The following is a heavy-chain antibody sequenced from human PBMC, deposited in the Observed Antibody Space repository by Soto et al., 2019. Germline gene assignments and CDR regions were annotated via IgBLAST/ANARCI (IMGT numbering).Heavy chain of an antibody. CDR1: GYSFTSYW. J-gene: IGHJ5*02. V-gene: IGHV5-51*01. D-gene: IGHD3-10*02. CDR2: IYPGDSDT. CDR3: ARQPRFGELGYYWFDP. Sequence: GESLKISCKGSGYSFTSYWIGWVRQMPGKGLEWMGIIYPGDSDTRYSPSFQGQVTISADKSISTAYLQWNSLKASDTAMYYCARQPRFGELGYYWFDPWGQGTLVTVSS.